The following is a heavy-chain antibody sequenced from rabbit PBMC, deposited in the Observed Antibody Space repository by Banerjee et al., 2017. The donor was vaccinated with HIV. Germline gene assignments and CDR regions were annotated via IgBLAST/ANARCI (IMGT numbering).Heavy chain of an antibody. CDR2: IYTGSGST. Sequence: QSLEESGGGLVQPEGSLTLTCKASGFSFSSGYFMCWVRQAPGKGLEWIACIYTGSGSTYYASWVNGRFTISKTSSTTVTLQMTSLTAADTATYFCARERIYSGSDLWGPGTLVTVS. V-gene: IGHV1S40*01. CDR3: ARERIYSGSDL. D-gene: IGHD1-1*01. J-gene: IGHJ4*01. CDR1: GFSFSSGYF.